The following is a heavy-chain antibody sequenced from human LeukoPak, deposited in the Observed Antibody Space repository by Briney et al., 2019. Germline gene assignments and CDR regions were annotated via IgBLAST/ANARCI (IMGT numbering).Heavy chain of an antibody. J-gene: IGHJ4*02. Sequence: QPSQTLSLTCTVSGGSISSGSYYWSWIRQPAGKGLEWIGRIYTSGSTNYNPSLKSRVTISVDTSKNQFSLKLSSVTAADTAVYYCAREDTYYYDSSGYRGARILDYWGQGTLVTVSS. CDR3: AREDTYYYDSSGYRGARILDY. CDR1: GGSISSGSYY. CDR2: IYTSGST. V-gene: IGHV4-61*02. D-gene: IGHD3-22*01.